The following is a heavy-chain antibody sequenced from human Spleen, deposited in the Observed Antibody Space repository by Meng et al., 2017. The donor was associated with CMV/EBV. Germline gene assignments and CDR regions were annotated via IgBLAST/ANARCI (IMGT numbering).Heavy chain of an antibody. Sequence: SQTLSLTCAVYGGSFSGYYWGWIRQPPGKGLEWIGNIYYSGSTYYNPSLKSRVTISVDTSKNQFSLNLSSVTAADTAVYYCARAYSSSRWELDYWGQGTLVTVSS. CDR2: IYYSGST. J-gene: IGHJ4*02. V-gene: IGHV4-34*01. CDR1: GGSFSGYY. CDR3: ARAYSSSRWELDY. D-gene: IGHD6-6*01.